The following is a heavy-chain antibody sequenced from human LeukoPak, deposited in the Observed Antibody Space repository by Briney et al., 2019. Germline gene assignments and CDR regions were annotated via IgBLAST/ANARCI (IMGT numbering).Heavy chain of an antibody. CDR2: ISSSSSYI. J-gene: IGHJ4*02. CDR1: GFTFSSYS. CDR3: AKRLEGGATVFDY. D-gene: IGHD1-26*01. V-gene: IGHV3-21*04. Sequence: GGSLRLSCAASGFTFSSYSMNWVRQAPGKGLEWVSSISSSSSYIYYADSVKGRFTISRDNSKNTLYLQMNSLRAEDTAVYYCAKRLEGGATVFDYWGQGTLVTVSS.